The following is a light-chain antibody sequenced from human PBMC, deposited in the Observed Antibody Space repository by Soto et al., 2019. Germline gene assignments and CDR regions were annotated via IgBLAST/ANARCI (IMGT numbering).Light chain of an antibody. CDR3: QSFDSSRRVV. Sequence: NFMLAQPHSVSESPGKTVTISCTRSSGRVASNYVQWYQQRPGSSPTTLIYEDNQRPSGVPDRFSGSIDSSSNSASLTISGLKTEDEADYYCQSFDSSRRVVFGGGTKLTVL. CDR1: SGRVASNY. J-gene: IGLJ2*01. V-gene: IGLV6-57*01. CDR2: EDN.